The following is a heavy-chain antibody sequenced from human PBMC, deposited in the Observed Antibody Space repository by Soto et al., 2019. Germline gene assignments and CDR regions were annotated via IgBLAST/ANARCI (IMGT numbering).Heavy chain of an antibody. Sequence: GGSPRLSCAASGFTFSDYYMSWIRQAPGKGLEWVSYISSSSSYTNYADSVKGRFTISGDNAKNSLYLQMNSLRAEDTAVYYCARDRGIVGAGAYYYGMDVWGQGTTVTVSS. CDR3: ARDRGIVGAGAYYYGMDV. CDR1: GFTFSDYY. J-gene: IGHJ6*02. CDR2: ISSSSSYT. D-gene: IGHD1-26*01. V-gene: IGHV3-11*06.